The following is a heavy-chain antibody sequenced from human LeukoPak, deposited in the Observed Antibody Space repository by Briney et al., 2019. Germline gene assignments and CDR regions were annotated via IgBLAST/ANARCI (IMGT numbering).Heavy chain of an antibody. CDR3: ARGPSSQFRTDY. J-gene: IGHJ4*02. CDR1: GFTFSTYS. D-gene: IGHD2-2*01. CDR2: IGRSSSPM. V-gene: IGHV3-48*01. Sequence: GGSLRLSCAASGFTFSTYSMNWVRQAPGKGLEWVSYIGRSSSPMYYADSVKGRFTISRDNAKNSLYLQMNGLRAEDTAVYYCARGPSSQFRTDYWGQGTLVTVSS.